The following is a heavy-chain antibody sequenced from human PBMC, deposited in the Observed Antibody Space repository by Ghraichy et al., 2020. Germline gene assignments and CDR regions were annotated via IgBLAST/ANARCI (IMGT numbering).Heavy chain of an antibody. V-gene: IGHV3-23*01. J-gene: IGHJ4*02. CDR3: AKDPGYCSGGSCYYFDY. D-gene: IGHD2-15*01. CDR2: ISGSGGST. CDR1: GFTFSSYA. Sequence: LNISCAASGFTFSSYAMSWVRQAPGKGLEWVSAISGSGGSTYYADSVKGRFTISRDNSKNTLYLQMNSLRAEDTAVYYCAKDPGYCSGGSCYYFDYWGQGTLVTVSS.